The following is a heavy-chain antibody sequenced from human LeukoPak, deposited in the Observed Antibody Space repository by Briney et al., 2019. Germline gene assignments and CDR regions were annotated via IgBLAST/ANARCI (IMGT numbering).Heavy chain of an antibody. CDR3: AKVIAGAVAFDY. CDR1: GYTFSVYY. Sequence: ASVTVSFKASGYTFSVYYMHWVRQAPGQGLEWMGWINPTTSGTQYAQKFQGRVTMTSDTSISTAYMELNRLRSDDTAIYYCAKVIAGAVAFDYWGQGTLVTVSS. V-gene: IGHV1-2*02. CDR2: INPTTSGT. D-gene: IGHD6-19*01. J-gene: IGHJ4*02.